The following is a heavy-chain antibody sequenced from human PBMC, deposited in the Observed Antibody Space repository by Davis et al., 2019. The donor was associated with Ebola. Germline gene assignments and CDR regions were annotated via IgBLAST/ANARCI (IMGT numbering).Heavy chain of an antibody. CDR1: GFTFSYYW. D-gene: IGHD5-12*01. Sequence: GESLKISCAASGFTFSYYWMHWVRQAPGKGLVWVSRINSDGSSTSYADSVKGRFTISRDNAKNTLYLQMNSLRVEDTAVYYCVRDSGYYSHDYWGHGTLVTVSS. CDR2: INSDGSST. CDR3: VRDSGYYSHDY. J-gene: IGHJ4*01. V-gene: IGHV3-74*01.